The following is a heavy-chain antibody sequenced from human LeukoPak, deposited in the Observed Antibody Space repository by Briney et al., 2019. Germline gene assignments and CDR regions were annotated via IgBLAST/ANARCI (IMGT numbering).Heavy chain of an antibody. CDR2: ISGSGGST. CDR1: GFTFSNAW. J-gene: IGHJ3*02. CDR3: AESATRRDHAFDI. V-gene: IGHV3-23*01. Sequence: GGSLRLSCAASGFTFSNAWMSWVRQAPGKGLEWVSAISGSGGSTYYADSVKGRFTISRDNSKNTLYLQMNSLRAEDTAVYYCAESATRRDHAFDIWGQGTMVTVSS.